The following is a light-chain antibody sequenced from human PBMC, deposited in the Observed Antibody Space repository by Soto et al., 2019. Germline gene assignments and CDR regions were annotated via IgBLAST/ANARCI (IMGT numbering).Light chain of an antibody. CDR2: GAS. V-gene: IGKV3-20*01. J-gene: IGKJ1*01. Sequence: EIVLTQSPDTLSLSPGERATLSCRASQSVSSSSLAWYQQKPGQAPRLLIYGASSRATGIPDRFSGSGSGTDFTLTISRLEPEDFAVYYCQQYGSPPQTFGQGTKVEIK. CDR3: QQYGSPPQT. CDR1: QSVSSSS.